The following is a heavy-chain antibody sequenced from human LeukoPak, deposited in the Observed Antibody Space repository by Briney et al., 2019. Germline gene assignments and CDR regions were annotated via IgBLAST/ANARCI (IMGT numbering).Heavy chain of an antibody. D-gene: IGHD1-1*01. V-gene: IGHV3-20*04. Sequence: GGSLRLSCATSGFTFDDYGMSWVRQAPGKGLEWVSGINWNGGSTGYADSVKGRFTISRDNAKNSLYLQMDSLRAEDTALYYCARGKYNWNDDYYYYYMDVWGKGTTVTVSS. CDR3: ARGKYNWNDDYYYYYMDV. CDR2: INWNGGST. CDR1: GFTFDDYG. J-gene: IGHJ6*03.